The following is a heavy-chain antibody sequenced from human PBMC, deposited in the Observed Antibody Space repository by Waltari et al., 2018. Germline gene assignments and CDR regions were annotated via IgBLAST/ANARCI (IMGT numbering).Heavy chain of an antibody. CDR3: ARKYSGPGGGYFDY. CDR2: IYYSGST. Sequence: QLQLQESGPGLVKPSETLSLTCTVSGGSISSSSYYWGWIRQPPGKGLEWIGYIYYSGSTNYNPSLKSRVTISVDTSKNQFSLKLSSVTAADTAVYYCARKYSGPGGGYFDYWGQGTLVTVSS. D-gene: IGHD5-12*01. J-gene: IGHJ4*02. V-gene: IGHV4-61*05. CDR1: GGSISSSSYY.